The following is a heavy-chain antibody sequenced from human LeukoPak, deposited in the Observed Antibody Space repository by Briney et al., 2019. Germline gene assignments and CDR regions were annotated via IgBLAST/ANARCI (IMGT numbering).Heavy chain of an antibody. J-gene: IGHJ4*02. CDR3: ARGPYYSDSVTYSFDY. Sequence: SETLSLTCTVSGGSISTFYWSWIRQPPGKGLEWIGYIYYTGSTNYNSSLTSRVTISVDTSKNQFSLKLNSVTAADTAVYYCARGPYYSDSVTYSFDYWGQGALVTVSS. D-gene: IGHD3-22*01. V-gene: IGHV4-59*01. CDR2: IYYTGST. CDR1: GGSISTFY.